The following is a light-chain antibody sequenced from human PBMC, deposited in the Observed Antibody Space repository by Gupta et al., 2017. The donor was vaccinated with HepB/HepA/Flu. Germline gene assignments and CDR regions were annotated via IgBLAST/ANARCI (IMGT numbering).Light chain of an antibody. V-gene: IGLV4-69*01. Sequence: LELPQSPSATATVRAPVTLTCTLISGHSNFVIACHQQPPGKGPHRLMRIIPDGSYNKGDGMPVRFSGSRSGAERDLIISSLQSEDEAVYYCQTGGAGLPWEFGGGTKLTVL. CDR1: SGHSNFV. CDR3: QTGGAGLPWE. CDR2: IIPDGSY. J-gene: IGLJ3*02.